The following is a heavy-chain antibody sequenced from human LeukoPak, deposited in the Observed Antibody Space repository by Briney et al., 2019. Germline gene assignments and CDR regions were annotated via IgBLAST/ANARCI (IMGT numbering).Heavy chain of an antibody. CDR1: GDSVSSNSAA. CDR3: ARDSVVTATGGFFDH. J-gene: IGHJ4*02. CDR2: IFYRSKWYN. Sequence: SQTLSLTCAISGDSVSSNSAAWNWIRQSPSRGLEWLGRIFYRSKWYNDYAASVKSRISINPNTSKNQFSLQLNSVTPEDTAVYYCARDSVVTATGGFFDHWGQGTLVTVSS. D-gene: IGHD2-21*02. V-gene: IGHV6-1*01.